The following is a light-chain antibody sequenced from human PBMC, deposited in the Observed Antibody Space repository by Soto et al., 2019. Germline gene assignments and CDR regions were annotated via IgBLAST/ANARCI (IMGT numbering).Light chain of an antibody. V-gene: IGLV2-14*03. Sequence: QCALTQPASVSGSPGQSITISCTGTGSDIGGYKYVSWYQQHPGKAPKLMIYDVSDRPSGASNRFSGSKSGNTASLTISGLQAEDEADYYCASYSTTSTLIFGGGTKLTVL. CDR3: ASYSTTSTLI. CDR1: GSDIGGYKY. CDR2: DVS. J-gene: IGLJ2*01.